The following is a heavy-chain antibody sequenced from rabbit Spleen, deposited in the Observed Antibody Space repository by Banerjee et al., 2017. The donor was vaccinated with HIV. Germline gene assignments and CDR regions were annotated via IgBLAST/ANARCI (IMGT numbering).Heavy chain of an antibody. D-gene: IGHD1-1*01. Sequence: QSLEESGGDLVKTGASLTLTCTASGVSFSSSSYMCWVRQAPGKGLEWIACINIVTGKSVYASWAKGRFFMSRTSSTTVTLQMTSLTAADTATYFCARDLVAVIGWNFNLWGPGTLVTVS. V-gene: IGHV1S40*01. CDR3: ARDLVAVIGWNFNL. CDR2: INIVTGKS. CDR1: GVSFSSSSY. J-gene: IGHJ4*01.